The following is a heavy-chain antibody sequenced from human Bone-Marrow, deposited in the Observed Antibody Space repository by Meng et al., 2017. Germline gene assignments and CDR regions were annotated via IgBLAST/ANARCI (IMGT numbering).Heavy chain of an antibody. V-gene: IGHV4-31*01. D-gene: IGHD3-16*01. CDR2: IYYSGTT. CDR3: ARDIRQGGNIWFDP. Sequence: VELQESGPGLVKPSQTLALTCTVSGGSISSGGYYWSWIRQHPGKGLEWIGYIYYSGTTYYNPSLSSLVTISVDTSKNQFSLNLSSVTAADTAVYYCARDIRQGGNIWFDPWGQETLVTVSS. CDR1: GGSISSGGYY. J-gene: IGHJ5*02.